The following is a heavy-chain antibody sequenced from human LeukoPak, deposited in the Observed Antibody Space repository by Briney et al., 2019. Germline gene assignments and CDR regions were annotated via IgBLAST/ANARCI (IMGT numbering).Heavy chain of an antibody. D-gene: IGHD3-22*01. CDR1: GFTFTSYW. V-gene: IGHV3-7*01. CDR3: TRTYYYDSIDYFDY. CDR2: IKQDESEK. Sequence: GGSLRLSCAASGFTFTSYWMYWVRQAPGKGLEWVASIKQDESEKYYGDSVKGRFAVSRDNAKNSLFLQMNSLRAEDTAVYYCTRTYYYDSIDYFDYWGQGALVTVSS. J-gene: IGHJ4*02.